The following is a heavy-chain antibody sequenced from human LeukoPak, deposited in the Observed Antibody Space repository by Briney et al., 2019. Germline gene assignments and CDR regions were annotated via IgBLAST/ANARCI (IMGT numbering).Heavy chain of an antibody. Sequence: PSETLSLTCTVSGGSISSSTYYWSWIRQPPGKGLEWIGEINHSGSTNYDPSLKSRVTISVDKSKNQFSLKLSSVTAADTAVYYCTQRYYYDSSGYFDAFDIWGQGTMVTVSS. CDR2: INHSGST. CDR3: TQRYYYDSSGYFDAFDI. J-gene: IGHJ3*02. V-gene: IGHV4-39*07. CDR1: GGSISSSTYY. D-gene: IGHD3-22*01.